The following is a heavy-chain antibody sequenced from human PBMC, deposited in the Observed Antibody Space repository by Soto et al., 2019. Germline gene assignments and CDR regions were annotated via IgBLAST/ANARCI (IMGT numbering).Heavy chain of an antibody. Sequence: SETLSLTCTVSGGSISGYYWSWIRQPAGKGLEWIGRLYTMGSTNYNPSLQSRVTMSVDTSKNEFSLKVSSVTAADTAVYFCARVRDYGLGTNRHYYGMDVWGQGTTVTVS. CDR1: GGSISGYY. CDR2: LYTMGST. J-gene: IGHJ6*02. V-gene: IGHV4-4*07. CDR3: ARVRDYGLGTNRHYYGMDV. D-gene: IGHD3-10*01.